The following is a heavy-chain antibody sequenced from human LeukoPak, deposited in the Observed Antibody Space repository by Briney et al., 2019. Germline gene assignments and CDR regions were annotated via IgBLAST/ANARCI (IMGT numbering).Heavy chain of an antibody. D-gene: IGHD2-21*01. V-gene: IGHV1-46*01. CDR2: INPSGGST. CDR1: GYTFTSYY. J-gene: IGHJ6*02. CDR3: ARSVIPHGMDV. Sequence: EASVKVSCTASGYTFTSYYMHWVRQAPGQGLEWMGIINPSGGSTSYAQKFQGRVTMTRDTSTSTVYMELSSLRSEDTAVYCCARSVIPHGMDVWGQGTMVTVSS.